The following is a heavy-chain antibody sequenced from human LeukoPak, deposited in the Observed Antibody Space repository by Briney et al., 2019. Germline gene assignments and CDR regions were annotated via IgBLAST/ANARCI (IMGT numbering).Heavy chain of an antibody. CDR2: ISSSSSYI. D-gene: IGHD3-3*01. J-gene: IGHJ4*02. CDR1: GLTFSSYS. Sequence: GGSLRLSCAASGLTFSSYSMNWVRQAPGKGLEWVSSISSSSSYIYYADSVKGRFTISRDNAKNSLYLQMNSLRAEDTAVYYCARDSAFWSGSHPFDYWGQGTLVTVSS. CDR3: ARDSAFWSGSHPFDY. V-gene: IGHV3-21*01.